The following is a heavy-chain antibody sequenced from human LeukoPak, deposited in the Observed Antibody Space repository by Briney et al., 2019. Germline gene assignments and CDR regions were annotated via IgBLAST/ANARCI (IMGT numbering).Heavy chain of an antibody. V-gene: IGHV1-69*13. CDR3: ARVGGGYDFDY. CDR2: IIPMFGTT. D-gene: IGHD5-12*01. CDR1: GGTFSSYA. Sequence: GASVKVSCKASGGTFSSYAISWVRQAPGQGLEWMGGIIPMFGTTSYAQKFQGRDTITADESTSTAYMELSSLRSEDTAVYYCARVGGGYDFDYWGQGTLVTVSS. J-gene: IGHJ4*02.